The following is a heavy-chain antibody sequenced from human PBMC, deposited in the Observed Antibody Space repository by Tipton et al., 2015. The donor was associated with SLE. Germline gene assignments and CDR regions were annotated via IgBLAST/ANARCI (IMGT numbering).Heavy chain of an antibody. CDR1: GGSISSGGYY. J-gene: IGHJ4*02. Sequence: TLSLTCTVSGGSISSGGYYWSWIRQHPGKGLEWIGYIYYSGSTYYNPSLKSRVTISVDTSKNQFSLKLSSVTAADTAVYYCARMGPFKGLQGAYYFDYWGQGTLVTVSS. D-gene: IGHD4-11*01. V-gene: IGHV4-31*03. CDR3: ARMGPFKGLQGAYYFDY. CDR2: IYYSGST.